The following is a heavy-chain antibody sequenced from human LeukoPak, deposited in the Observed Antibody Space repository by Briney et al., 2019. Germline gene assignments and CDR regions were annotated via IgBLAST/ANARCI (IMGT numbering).Heavy chain of an antibody. CDR2: ICGSGGST. D-gene: IGHD3-10*01. CDR1: GFTFSSYA. Sequence: GGSLRLSCAASGFTFSSYAMSWVRQAPGKGLEWVSAICGSGGSTYYADSVRGRFTFSRDNSKNTLSLHINLLRAEDTAVYYCAKGISVWYGDYVDYWGQGTLVTVSS. J-gene: IGHJ4*02. V-gene: IGHV3-23*01. CDR3: AKGISVWYGDYVDY.